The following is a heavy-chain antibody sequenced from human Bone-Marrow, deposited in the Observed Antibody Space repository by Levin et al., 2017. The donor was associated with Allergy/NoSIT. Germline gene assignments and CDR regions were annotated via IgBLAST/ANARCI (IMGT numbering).Heavy chain of an antibody. V-gene: IGHV4-39*01. CDR1: GGSLSSSSYY. CDR3: ACLRWYFDV. Sequence: ESLKISCTVSGGSLSSSSYYWGWIRQPPGKGLEWIGSVYYSGSTYYNPSLKSRVTISVDTSKNQFSLKLRSATGADTAVYYCACLRWYFDVWGRGTLVTVSS. J-gene: IGHJ2*01. CDR2: VYYSGST.